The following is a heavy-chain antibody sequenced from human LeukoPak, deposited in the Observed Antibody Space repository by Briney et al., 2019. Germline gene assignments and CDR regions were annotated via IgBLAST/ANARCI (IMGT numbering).Heavy chain of an antibody. CDR3: ARLPGIAAAGYDP. J-gene: IGHJ5*02. V-gene: IGHV4-39*01. CDR1: GGSISSSSYY. D-gene: IGHD6-13*01. Sequence: PSETLSLTCTVSGGSISSSSYYWGWLRQPPGKGLEWIGSIYYSGSTYYNPSLKSRVTISVDTSKNQFSLKLSSVTAADTAVYYCARLPGIAAAGYDPWGQGTLVTVSS. CDR2: IYYSGST.